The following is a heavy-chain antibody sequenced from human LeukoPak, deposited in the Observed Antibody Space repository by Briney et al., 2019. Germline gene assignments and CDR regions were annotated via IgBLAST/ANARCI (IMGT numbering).Heavy chain of an antibody. CDR3: AKDLYCSSPSCYGRINYYGMDV. CDR1: GFAFSSYA. CDR2: ISSSGGST. Sequence: PGGSLRLSCAASGFAFSSYAMSWGREAPREGLAWGSGISSSGGSTYYVDSVQGRSTISRDNSKNTLYLQINSLRAEDTAVYYCAKDLYCSSPSCYGRINYYGMDVWGQGATVTVSS. J-gene: IGHJ6*02. V-gene: IGHV3-23*01. D-gene: IGHD2-2*01.